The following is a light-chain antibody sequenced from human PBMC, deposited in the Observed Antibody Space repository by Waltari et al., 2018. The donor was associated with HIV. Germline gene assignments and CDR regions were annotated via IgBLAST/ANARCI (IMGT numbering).Light chain of an antibody. V-gene: IGKV4-1*01. Sequence: DIVMTQSPDSLAVSLGERATINCKSSQSLLRNSNNLNFLAWYQQKPGQPPKFLISWASTRESEVPDRFSGSGSGTDFTLTISSLQAEDVAVYYCQQCYSVPVTFGHGTKVDIK. CDR2: WAS. CDR1: QSLLRNSNNLNF. J-gene: IGKJ3*01. CDR3: QQCYSVPVT.